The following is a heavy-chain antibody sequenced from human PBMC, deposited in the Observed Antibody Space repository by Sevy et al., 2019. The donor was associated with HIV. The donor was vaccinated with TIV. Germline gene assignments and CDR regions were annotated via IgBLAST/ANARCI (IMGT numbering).Heavy chain of an antibody. D-gene: IGHD3-16*01. CDR2: IKQDGSKK. V-gene: IGHV3-7*01. Sequence: GGSLRLSCAASGFTFSDYWMSWVRQAPEKGLEWVAKIKQDGSKKYYVHSVKGRFIMSRDNAKNPLYLEMNSLRAEDTAVYYCARLKLHYDPYYFDLWGQGTLVTVSS. CDR1: GFTFSDYW. J-gene: IGHJ4*02. CDR3: ARLKLHYDPYYFDL.